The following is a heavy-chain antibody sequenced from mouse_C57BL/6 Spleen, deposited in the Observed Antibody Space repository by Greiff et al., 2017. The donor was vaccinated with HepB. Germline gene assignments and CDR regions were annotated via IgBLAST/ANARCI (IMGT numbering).Heavy chain of an antibody. Sequence: EVKVEESGGGLVQPGGSMKLSCAASGFTFSDAWMDWVRQSPEKGLEWVAEIRNKANNHATYYAESVKGRFTISRDDSKSSVYLQMNSLRAEDTGIYYCTRREDYYGNYGFAYWGQGTLVTVSA. CDR2: IRNKANNHAT. D-gene: IGHD2-1*01. V-gene: IGHV6-6*01. CDR3: TRREDYYGNYGFAY. J-gene: IGHJ3*01. CDR1: GFTFSDAW.